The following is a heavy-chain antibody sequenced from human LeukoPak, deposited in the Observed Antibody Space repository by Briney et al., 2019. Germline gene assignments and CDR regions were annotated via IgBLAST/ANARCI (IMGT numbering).Heavy chain of an antibody. V-gene: IGHV3-7*01. Sequence: GGSLRLSCAASGFTFSSYWMNWARQAPGKGLEWVASINHNGNVNYYVDSVKGRFTISRDNAKNSLYLQMNSLRAEDTAVYFCASDTWTWGQGTLVTVSS. CDR2: INHNGNVN. J-gene: IGHJ5*02. D-gene: IGHD1-1*01. CDR1: GFTFSSYW. CDR3: ASDTWT.